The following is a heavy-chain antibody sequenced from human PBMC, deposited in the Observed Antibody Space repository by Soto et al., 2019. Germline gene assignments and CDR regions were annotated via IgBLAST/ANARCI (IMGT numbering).Heavy chain of an antibody. D-gene: IGHD3-3*01. CDR1: GFSVSSTGYY. V-gene: IGHV4-31*03. Sequence: SETLFLTCSVSGFSVSSTGYYWSWVRQLPGKGLEWVGFLFYTGSATYNPSLKSRAIMSLDRSTNQFSLSLTSVTSADTAVYYCARSFDFWSGYGPFDYWGQGSLVTVSS. CDR2: LFYTGSA. J-gene: IGHJ4*02. CDR3: ARSFDFWSGYGPFDY.